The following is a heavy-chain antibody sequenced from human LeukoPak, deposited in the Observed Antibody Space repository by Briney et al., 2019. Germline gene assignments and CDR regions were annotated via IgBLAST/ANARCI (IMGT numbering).Heavy chain of an antibody. J-gene: IGHJ4*02. D-gene: IGHD4-23*01. CDR1: GGTFSSYA. CDR2: IIPIFGTA. V-gene: IGHV1-69*05. CDR3: ARGSGYGGNSIYFDY. Sequence: SVEVSCKASGGTFSSYAISWVRQAPGQGLEWMGGIIPIFGTANYAQKFQGRVTITTDESTSTAYMELSSLRSEDTAVYYCARGSGYGGNSIYFDYWGQGTLVTVSS.